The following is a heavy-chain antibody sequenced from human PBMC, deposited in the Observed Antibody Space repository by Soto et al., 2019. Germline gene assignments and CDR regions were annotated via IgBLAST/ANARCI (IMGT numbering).Heavy chain of an antibody. CDR2: FDPEDGET. CDR3: ATGVGEGDGYNYGHNWFDP. D-gene: IGHD5-12*01. CDR1: GYTLTELS. J-gene: IGHJ5*02. V-gene: IGHV1-24*01. Sequence: ASVNVSCKVSGYTLTELSMHWVRQAPGKGLELMGGFDPEDGETIYAQKFQGRVTMTEDTSTDTAYMELSSLRSEDTAVYYCATGVGEGDGYNYGHNWFDPWGQGTLVTVSS.